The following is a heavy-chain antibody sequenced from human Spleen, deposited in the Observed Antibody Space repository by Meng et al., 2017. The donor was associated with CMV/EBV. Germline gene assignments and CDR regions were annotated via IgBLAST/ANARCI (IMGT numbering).Heavy chain of an antibody. J-gene: IGHJ4*02. CDR2: INSDGSST. CDR3: ARDLWAAGDIVKLIDY. D-gene: IGHD2-15*01. CDR1: GFTFSSYW. Sequence: GESLKISCAASGFTFSSYWMHWVRQAPGKGLVWVSRINSDGSSTSYADSVKGRFTISRDNSKNTLYVQVNSLRVEDTAVYYCARDLWAAGDIVKLIDYWGQGTLVTVSS. V-gene: IGHV3-74*01.